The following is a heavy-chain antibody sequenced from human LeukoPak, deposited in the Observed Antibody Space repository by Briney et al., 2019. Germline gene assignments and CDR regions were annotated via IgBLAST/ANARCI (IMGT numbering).Heavy chain of an antibody. CDR1: GFTFSSFA. Sequence: GGSLRLSCAATGFTFSSFAMSWVRQAPGKGPEWVSAITNTGGSTYYADSVKGRFTISRDNSKNALYLQMNSLRAEDTAVYSCARASGPFDYWGQGTLVTVSS. D-gene: IGHD3-10*01. V-gene: IGHV3-23*01. CDR3: ARASGPFDY. CDR2: ITNTGGST. J-gene: IGHJ4*02.